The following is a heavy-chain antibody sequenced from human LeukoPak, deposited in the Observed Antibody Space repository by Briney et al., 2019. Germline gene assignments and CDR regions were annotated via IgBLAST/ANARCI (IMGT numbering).Heavy chain of an antibody. D-gene: IGHD6-13*01. CDR2: IGTAGDT. J-gene: IGHJ6*02. CDR3: ARAKRAAALYYYYYGMDV. CDR1: GFTFSSYD. Sequence: GGSLRLSCAASGFTFSSYDMHWVRQATGKGLEWVSAIGTAGDTYYPGSVKGRFTISRENAKNSLYLQMNSLRAGDTAVYYCARAKRAAALYYYYYGMDVWGQGTTVTVSS. V-gene: IGHV3-13*01.